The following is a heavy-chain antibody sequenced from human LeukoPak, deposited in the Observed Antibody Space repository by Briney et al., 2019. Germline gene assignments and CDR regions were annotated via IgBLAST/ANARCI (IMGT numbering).Heavy chain of an antibody. J-gene: IGHJ4*02. CDR2: IYTSGST. Sequence: PSETLSLTCTVSGGSISSYYWSWIRQPAGKGLEWIGRIYTSGSTNYNPSLKSRVTISVDKSKNQFPLKLSSVTAADTAVYYCARATIAVAGFPFDCWGQGTLVTVSS. D-gene: IGHD6-19*01. CDR3: ARATIAVAGFPFDC. V-gene: IGHV4-4*07. CDR1: GGSISSYY.